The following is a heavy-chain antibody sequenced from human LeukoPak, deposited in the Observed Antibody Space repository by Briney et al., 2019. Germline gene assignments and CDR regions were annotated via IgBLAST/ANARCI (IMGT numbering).Heavy chain of an antibody. V-gene: IGHV3-23*01. CDR1: GFLFNTYA. CDR2: ISGSGGST. CDR3: AKARYCSGGSCFPQLTPDY. D-gene: IGHD2-15*01. Sequence: GGPLRLSCAASGFLFNTYAMSGARQAPGKGLEGVSAISGSGGSTYYADSVKGRFTISRDNSKNTLYLQMNSLRAEDTAVYYCAKARYCSGGSCFPQLTPDYWGQGTLVTVSS. J-gene: IGHJ4*02.